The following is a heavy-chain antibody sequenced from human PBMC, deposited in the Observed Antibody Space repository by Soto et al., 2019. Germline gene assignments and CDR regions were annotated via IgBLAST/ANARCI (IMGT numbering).Heavy chain of an antibody. CDR2: VFHTGTT. V-gene: IGHV4-4*02. D-gene: IGHD6-19*01. J-gene: IGHJ5*02. CDR1: GDSVSSPYY. CDR3: ARSAGWYAIHA. Sequence: QVQLQESGPGLVKPSGTLSLTCAVSGDSVSSPYYWCWVRQSPGKGLEWIGEVFHTGTTSYNPSLRSRVTISLGKSLNQFSLDLSSVTAADTAVYYCARSAGWYAIHAWGPGTLVIVSS.